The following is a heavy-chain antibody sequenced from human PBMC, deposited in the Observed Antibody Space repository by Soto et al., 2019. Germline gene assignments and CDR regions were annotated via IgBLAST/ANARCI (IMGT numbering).Heavy chain of an antibody. CDR3: VRGGGYDPFDY. CDR2: ISGSGGST. CDR1: GFTFSSYA. V-gene: IGHV3-23*01. D-gene: IGHD5-12*01. Sequence: GGSLSLSCAASGFTFSSYAISWVRQAPGKGLEWVSAISGSGGSTYYADSVKGRFTISRDRSRNQFSLNLSSVTAADRAVYYCVRGGGYDPFDYWGQGVLVTVYS. J-gene: IGHJ4*02.